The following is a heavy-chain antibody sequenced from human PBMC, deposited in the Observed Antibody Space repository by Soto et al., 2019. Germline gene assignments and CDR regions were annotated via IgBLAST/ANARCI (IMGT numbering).Heavy chain of an antibody. CDR2: IYSGGST. D-gene: IGHD5-12*01. J-gene: IGHJ3*01. V-gene: IGHV3-66*01. CDR1: GFSVGDNY. CDR3: ARDRGYR. Sequence: EVQLVESGGGLVQPGGSLRLSCAASGFSVGDNYMKWVRQAPRNGLEWVSLIYSGGSTFYADSVKGRFTISRDNSKNTLFLQMNNLRVDDTAVYYCARDRGYRWGQGTMVTVSA.